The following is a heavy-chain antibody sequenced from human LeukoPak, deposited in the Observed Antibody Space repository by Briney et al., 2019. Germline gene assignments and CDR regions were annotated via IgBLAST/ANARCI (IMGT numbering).Heavy chain of an antibody. V-gene: IGHV3-23*01. CDR3: AKDLEQSYSGWSASYDA. D-gene: IGHD6-19*01. CDR2: ISSGAGTT. J-gene: IGHJ5*02. CDR1: GFTFSNYA. Sequence: GGSLRLSCAASGFTFSNYAMSWVRQVPGKGLEWVSAISSGAGTTGYADSVKGRFTISRVNSKSSIYLQMNSLRAEDTAIYYCAKDLEQSYSGWSASYDAWGQGPLVTVSS.